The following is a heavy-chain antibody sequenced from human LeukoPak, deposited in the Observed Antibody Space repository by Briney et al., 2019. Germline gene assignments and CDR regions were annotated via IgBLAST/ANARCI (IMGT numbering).Heavy chain of an antibody. Sequence: GGSLRLSCAASGFTFSNYMMHWVRQAPGKGLVWVSRIKSDGITITYADSVKGRFTISRENAKNSLYLQMNSLRAGDTAVYYCARAPPYSSASWGYYGMDVWGQGTTVTVSS. V-gene: IGHV3-74*01. D-gene: IGHD6-6*01. CDR2: IKSDGITI. J-gene: IGHJ6*02. CDR1: GFTFSNYM. CDR3: ARAPPYSSASWGYYGMDV.